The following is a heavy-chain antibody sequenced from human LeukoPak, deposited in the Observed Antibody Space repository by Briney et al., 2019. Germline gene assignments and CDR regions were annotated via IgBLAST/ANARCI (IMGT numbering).Heavy chain of an antibody. J-gene: IGHJ1*01. CDR3: AGRGHRYSRD. CDR2: IYDNGVT. D-gene: IGHD2-15*01. Sequence: PSETLSLSCNVSGDSVSSGYWTWIRQSPAKGLEWIGFIYDNGVTDYNPSLKSRLIISLDTSKNQFSLNLRSVSAADSAIYYCAGRGHRYSRDWGQGILVTVPS. V-gene: IGHV4-4*09. CDR1: GDSVSSGY.